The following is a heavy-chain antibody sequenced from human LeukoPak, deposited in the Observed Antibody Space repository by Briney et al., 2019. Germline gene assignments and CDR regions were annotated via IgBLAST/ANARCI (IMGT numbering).Heavy chain of an antibody. V-gene: IGHV3-23*01. Sequence: TGGSLRLSCTTSGFTFSTYAINWVRQAPGKGLEWVSIVIGSGDTKKYADSVRGRFTVSKDISKNTVYLQMNSLRAEDTAIYYCAKDRVRDGYYSIDSWGQGTVVIVSS. D-gene: IGHD5-18*01. CDR3: AKDRVRDGYYSIDS. CDR1: GFTFSTYA. J-gene: IGHJ4*02. CDR2: VIGSGDTK.